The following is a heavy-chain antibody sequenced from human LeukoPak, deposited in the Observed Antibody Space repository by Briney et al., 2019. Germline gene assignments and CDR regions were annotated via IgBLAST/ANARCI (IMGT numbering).Heavy chain of an antibody. CDR2: ISAYSGKT. D-gene: IGHD6-19*01. J-gene: IGHJ4*02. Sequence: ASVKVSCKASGYTFTSYGFSWVRQAPGQGLEWMGWISAYSGKTDYPQKFQGRVTMTTDPSTTTAYTELENLRSDDTAMYYCTASGWSKPYYFDSWGQGTLVTVSS. CDR1: GYTFTSYG. V-gene: IGHV1-18*01. CDR3: TASGWSKPYYFDS.